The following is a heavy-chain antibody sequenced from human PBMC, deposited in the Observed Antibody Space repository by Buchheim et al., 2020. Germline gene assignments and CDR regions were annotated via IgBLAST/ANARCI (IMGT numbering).Heavy chain of an antibody. V-gene: IGHV3-48*03. CDR3: ARDGDFWSGFSYYYYGMDV. D-gene: IGHD3-3*01. CDR2: ISSSGSTI. Sequence: EVQLVESGGGLVQPGGSLRLSCAASGFTFSSYEMNWVRQAPGKGLEWVSYISSSGSTIYHADSVKGRFTISRDNAKNSLYLQMNSLRAEDTAVYYCARDGDFWSGFSYYYYGMDVWGQGTT. CDR1: GFTFSSYE. J-gene: IGHJ6*02.